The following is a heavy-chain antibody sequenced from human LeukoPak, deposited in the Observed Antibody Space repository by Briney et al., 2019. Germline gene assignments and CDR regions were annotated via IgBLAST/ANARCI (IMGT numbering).Heavy chain of an antibody. J-gene: IGHJ3*02. V-gene: IGHV3-13*01. CDR1: GFTFSTYD. CDR2: IDTAGDT. D-gene: IGHD6-25*01. Sequence: GGSLRLSCAASGFTFSTYDMHWARQATGKGLEWVSAIDTAGDTYYPGSVKGRFTISRENAKNSLYLQMNSLRAGDTAVYYCARVLSAGSGGYDAFDIWGQGTVVTVSS. CDR3: ARVLSAGSGGYDAFDI.